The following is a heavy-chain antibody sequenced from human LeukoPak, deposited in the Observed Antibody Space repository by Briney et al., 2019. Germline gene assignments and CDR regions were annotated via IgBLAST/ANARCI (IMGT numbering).Heavy chain of an antibody. D-gene: IGHD3-16*01. CDR1: GGSISSSSYY. CDR3: ARQVGGGDSDY. J-gene: IGHJ4*02. V-gene: IGHV4-39*01. Sequence: SETLSLTCTVSGGSISSSSYYWGWIRQPPGKGLGWIGSIYYSGSTYYNPSLKSRVTISVDTSKNQFSLKLSSVTAADTAVYYCARQVGGGDSDYWGQGTLVTVSS. CDR2: IYYSGST.